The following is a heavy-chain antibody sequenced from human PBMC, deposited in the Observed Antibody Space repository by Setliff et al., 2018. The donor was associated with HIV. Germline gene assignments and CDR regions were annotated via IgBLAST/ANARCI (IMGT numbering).Heavy chain of an antibody. J-gene: IGHJ4*02. CDR1: GYSISSDYC. CDR3: ARADSSNWYHVDY. V-gene: IGHV4-38-2*01. Sequence: PSETLSLTCGVSGYSISSDYCWGWIRQPPGKGLEWIGNMCHGGNNNYYIPSLKSRVTISVDTSKNQFFLKVTSVTAADTAVYYCARADSSNWYHVDYWGQGTLVTVSS. D-gene: IGHD6-13*01. CDR2: MCHGGNNN.